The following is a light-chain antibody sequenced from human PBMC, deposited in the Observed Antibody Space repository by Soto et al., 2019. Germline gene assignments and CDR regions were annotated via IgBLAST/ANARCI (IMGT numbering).Light chain of an antibody. J-gene: IGKJ1*01. CDR3: HQYNNLWT. Sequence: ERVMTQSRATLSVSQGERATLACRASQTVSTSLAWYQQKPGRAPRLLIYGASTRASGVPARFSGSGSGTEFTLSISSLQSEDSAVYYCHQYNNLWTFAQGTKVDIK. CDR2: GAS. CDR1: QTVSTS. V-gene: IGKV3-15*01.